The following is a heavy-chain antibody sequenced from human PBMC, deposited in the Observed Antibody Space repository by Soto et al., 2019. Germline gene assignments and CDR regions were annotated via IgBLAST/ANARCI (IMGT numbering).Heavy chain of an antibody. V-gene: IGHV3-33*01. J-gene: IGHJ6*02. CDR2: IWYDGSNK. CDR1: GFTFSSYD. CDR3: ERESVTYASGSYPRGMDV. D-gene: IGHD3-10*01. Sequence: QVQLVESGGGVVQPGRSLRLSCAASGFTFSSYDMHWVRQAPGQGLEWVALIWYDGSNKYYADSVKGRFTISRDNSQNTLYLQMNSLRAEDTAVYYCERESVTYASGSYPRGMDVWGQGTTVTVSS.